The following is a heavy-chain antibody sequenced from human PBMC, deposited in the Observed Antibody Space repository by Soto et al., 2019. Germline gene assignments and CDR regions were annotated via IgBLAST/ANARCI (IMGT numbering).Heavy chain of an antibody. V-gene: IGHV1-69*13. CDR1: GGTFSSYS. Sequence: RASVKVSCKASGGTFSSYSISWVLQAPGQGLEWMGGIIPIFGTANYAQKFQGRVTITADESTSTAYMELSSLRSEDTAVYYCAREPYDFWSGYYNNWFDPWGQGTLVTVSS. CDR2: IIPIFGTA. CDR3: AREPYDFWSGYYNNWFDP. J-gene: IGHJ5*02. D-gene: IGHD3-3*01.